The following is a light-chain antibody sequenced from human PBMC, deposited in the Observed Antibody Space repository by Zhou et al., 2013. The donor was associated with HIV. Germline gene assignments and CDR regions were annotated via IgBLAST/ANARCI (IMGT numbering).Light chain of an antibody. CDR2: DAS. Sequence: DIQMTQSPSSLSTSVGDRVTITCRASQGISNSLAWYQQKPGKAPKLLLCDASRLESGVPSRFSGSGSGTDFILTISSLQPEDSATYYCQQSYSTPPYTFAQGTKLEIK. CDR3: QQSYSTPPYT. CDR1: QGISNS. V-gene: IGKV1-NL1*01. J-gene: IGKJ2*01.